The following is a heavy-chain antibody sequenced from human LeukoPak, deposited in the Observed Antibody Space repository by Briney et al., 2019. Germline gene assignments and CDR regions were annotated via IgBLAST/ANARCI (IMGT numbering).Heavy chain of an antibody. CDR2: ISYSGST. CDR1: GGSISSYY. D-gene: IGHD3-10*01. J-gene: IGHJ4*02. V-gene: IGHV4-59*01. CDR3: ARQGYYGSGSYYGGFDY. Sequence: SETLSLTCTVSGGSISSYYWSWIRQPPGKGLEWIGYISYSGSTNYNPSLKSRVTISVDTSKNQFSLKLSSVTAADTAVYYCARQGYYGSGSYYGGFDYWGQGTLVTVSS.